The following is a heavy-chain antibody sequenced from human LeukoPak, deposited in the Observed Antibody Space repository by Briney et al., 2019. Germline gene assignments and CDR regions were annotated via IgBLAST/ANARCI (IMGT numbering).Heavy chain of an antibody. D-gene: IGHD2-15*01. CDR2: ISSSSSYI. J-gene: IGHJ4*02. Sequence: GGSLRLSCAASGFTFSSYSMNWVRQAPGKGLEWVSSISSSSSYIYYADSVKGRFTISRDNAKNSLYLQMNSLRVEDTAVYYCAKSGLNRFDQWGQGTLVTVSS. V-gene: IGHV3-21*04. CDR1: GFTFSSYS. CDR3: AKSGLNRFDQ.